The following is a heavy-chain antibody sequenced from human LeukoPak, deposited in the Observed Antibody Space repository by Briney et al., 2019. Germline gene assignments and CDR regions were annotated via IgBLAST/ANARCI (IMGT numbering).Heavy chain of an antibody. V-gene: IGHV3-15*01. J-gene: IGHJ4*02. CDR3: TTALVDIVVVPAIDY. Sequence: GGSLRLSCAASGFTFSNAWMSWVRQAPGKGLEWVGRIKSKTDGGTTDYAAPVKGRFTISRDDAKDTLDLQMNSLKTEDTAVYYCTTALVDIVVVPAIDYWGQGTLVTVSS. CDR1: GFTFSNAW. D-gene: IGHD2-2*03. CDR2: IKSKTDGGTT.